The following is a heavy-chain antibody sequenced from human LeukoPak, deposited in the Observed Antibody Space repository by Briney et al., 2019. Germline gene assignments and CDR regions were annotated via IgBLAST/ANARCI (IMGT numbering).Heavy chain of an antibody. D-gene: IGHD6-13*01. Sequence: GGSLRLSCAASGFTFSIYSMNWVRQAPGKGLEWLSYISSDRTIYYADSVKGRFTISRDNAKNSLYLQMNSLKTEDTAVYYCTTDPFSPIAAAGTGGGYWGQGTLVTVSS. CDR3: TTDPFSPIAAAGTGGGY. CDR1: GFTFSIYS. J-gene: IGHJ4*02. V-gene: IGHV3-48*01. CDR2: ISSDRTI.